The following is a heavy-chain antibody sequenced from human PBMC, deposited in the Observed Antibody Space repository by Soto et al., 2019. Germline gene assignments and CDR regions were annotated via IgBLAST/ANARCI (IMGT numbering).Heavy chain of an antibody. V-gene: IGHV3-23*01. J-gene: IGHJ4*02. D-gene: IGHD6-6*01. CDR3: AKDQISVRIAARPDY. Sequence: GGSLRLSCAASGFTFSSYAMIWVRQAPGKGLEWVSAISGSGGSTYYADSVKGRFTISRDNSKNTLYLQMNSLRAEDTAVYYCAKDQISVRIAARPDYWGQGTLVTVSS. CDR1: GFTFSSYA. CDR2: ISGSGGST.